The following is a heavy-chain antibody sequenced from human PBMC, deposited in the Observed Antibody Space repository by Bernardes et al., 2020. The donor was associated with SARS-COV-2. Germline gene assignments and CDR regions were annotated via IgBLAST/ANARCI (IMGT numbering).Heavy chain of an antibody. CDR2: ISYDGSNK. V-gene: IGHV3-30*18. J-gene: IGHJ6*02. CDR3: AKCSRGSYYYGMDV. CDR1: GFTFSSYG. D-gene: IGHD2-2*01. Sequence: LRLSCAASGFTFSSYGMHWVRQAPGKGLEWVAVISYDGSNKYYADSVKGRFTISRDNSKNTLYLQMNSLRAEDTAVYYCAKCSRGSYYYGMDVWGQGTTVTVSS.